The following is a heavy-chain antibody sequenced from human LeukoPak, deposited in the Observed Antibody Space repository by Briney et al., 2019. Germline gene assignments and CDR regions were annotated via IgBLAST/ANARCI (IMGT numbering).Heavy chain of an antibody. CDR1: GASIGSSSYY. D-gene: IGHD1-14*01. J-gene: IGHJ3*02. V-gene: IGHV4-39*01. Sequence: SETLSLTCTVSGASIGSSSYYWAWIRQPPGKGLEWIGSIYYSGYTYYNSSLQSRVTISVDTSKNQFSLKLSSVTAADTAVYYCARYRAFDIWGQGTMVTVSS. CDR3: ARYRAFDI. CDR2: IYYSGYT.